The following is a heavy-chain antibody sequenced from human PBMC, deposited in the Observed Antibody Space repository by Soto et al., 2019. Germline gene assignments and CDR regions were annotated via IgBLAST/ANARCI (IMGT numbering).Heavy chain of an antibody. D-gene: IGHD3-22*01. J-gene: IGHJ2*01. CDR3: ARGYYDSSGPPIYWYFDL. CDR1: GGSISSGGYY. V-gene: IGHV4-31*03. CDR2: IYYSGST. Sequence: QVQLQESGPGLVKPSQTLSLTCTVSGGSISSGGYYWSWIRQHPGKGLEWIGYIYYSGSTYYNPSLKSRVASSVDTSKNQFSLKLSSVTAADTAVYYCARGYYDSSGPPIYWYFDLWGRGTLVTVSS.